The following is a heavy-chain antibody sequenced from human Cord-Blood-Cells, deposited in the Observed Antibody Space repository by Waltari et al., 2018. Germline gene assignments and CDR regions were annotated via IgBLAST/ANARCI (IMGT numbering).Heavy chain of an antibody. D-gene: IGHD1-26*01. V-gene: IGHV3-33*01. Sequence: QVQLVESGGGVVQPGRSLRLSCAASGFTFSSYGMHWVRQAPGKGLEWVAVLWYDGSNKYYADSVKGRFTISRDNSKNTLYLQMNSLRAEDTAVYYCARDRGSGSYYFDYWGQGTLVTVSS. J-gene: IGHJ4*02. CDR2: LWYDGSNK. CDR1: GFTFSSYG. CDR3: ARDRGSGSYYFDY.